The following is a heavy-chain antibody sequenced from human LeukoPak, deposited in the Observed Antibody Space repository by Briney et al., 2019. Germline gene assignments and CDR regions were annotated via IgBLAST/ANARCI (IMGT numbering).Heavy chain of an antibody. CDR3: AGQGIVVVPAALDY. J-gene: IGHJ4*02. D-gene: IGHD2-2*01. CDR1: GGSFTSYF. V-gene: IGHV4-59*08. Sequence: PSETLSLTCTVSGGSFTSYFWSWIRQPPGKGLEWIGYIYYSGSTNYNPSLKSRVTISVDTSKNQFSLKLSSVTAADTAVYYCAGQGIVVVPAALDYWGQGTLVTVSS. CDR2: IYYSGST.